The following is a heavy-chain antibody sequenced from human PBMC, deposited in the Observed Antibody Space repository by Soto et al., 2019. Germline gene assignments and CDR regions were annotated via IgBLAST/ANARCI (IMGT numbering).Heavy chain of an antibody. V-gene: IGHV3-66*01. CDR3: ARELGIRAYYFDF. CDR1: GFTVSSNY. CDR2: IYSRGST. Sequence: GGSLRLSCAASGFTVSSNYMSWVRQAPGKGLEWVSVIYSRGSTYYVDSVKGRFTISRDNSKNTLYLQMNSLRAEDTAVYYCARELGIRAYYFDFWGQGTLVTVSS. J-gene: IGHJ4*02. D-gene: IGHD1-20*01.